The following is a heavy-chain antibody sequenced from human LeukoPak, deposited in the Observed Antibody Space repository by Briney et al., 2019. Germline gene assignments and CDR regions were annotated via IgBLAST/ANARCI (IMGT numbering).Heavy chain of an antibody. D-gene: IGHD6-19*01. CDR1: GFTFSSYS. V-gene: IGHV3-48*04. Sequence: PGGSLRLSCAASGFTFSSYSMNWVRQAPGKGLEWVSYISSTASTIYYADSVKGRFTISRDNAKNSLYLQMNSLRAEDTAVYYCARVRYTSGWYWDYWGQGTLVTVSS. CDR3: ARVRYTSGWYWDY. J-gene: IGHJ4*02. CDR2: ISSTASTI.